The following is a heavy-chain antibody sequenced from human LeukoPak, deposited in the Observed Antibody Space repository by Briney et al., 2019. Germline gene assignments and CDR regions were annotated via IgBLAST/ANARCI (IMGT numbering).Heavy chain of an antibody. Sequence: PGGSLRLSCAASGFTFSSYSMNWVRQAPGKGLEWVSSISSSSSYIYYADSVKGRFTISRDNTKNSLYLQMNSLRAEDTAVYYCARAGVDGYNCRSWGQGTLVTVSS. CDR1: GFTFSSYS. CDR3: ARAGVDGYNCRS. D-gene: IGHD5-24*01. CDR2: ISSSSSYI. V-gene: IGHV3-21*01. J-gene: IGHJ5*02.